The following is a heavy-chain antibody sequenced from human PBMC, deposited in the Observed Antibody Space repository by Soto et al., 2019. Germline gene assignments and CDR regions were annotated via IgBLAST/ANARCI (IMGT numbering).Heavy chain of an antibody. CDR2: IYHNGNT. J-gene: IGHJ4*02. CDR3: ARHPAFYCCSGYYDLFAF. D-gene: IGHD3-3*01. V-gene: IGHV4-39*01. Sequence: ETLSLTCTVSGGSISSTPYYWGWIRQPPGKGLEWIGTIYHNGNTYYNPSLKSRVTVSVDTSKNQISLKLSSVTATDTAVYYCARHPAFYCCSGYYDLFAFCGQG. CDR1: GGSISSTPYY.